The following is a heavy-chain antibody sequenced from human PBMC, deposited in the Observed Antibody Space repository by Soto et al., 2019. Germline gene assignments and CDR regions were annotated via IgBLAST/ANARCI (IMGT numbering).Heavy chain of an antibody. CDR3: AKVQYYNSGTYY. CDR2: ISGSGGST. CDR1: ISTFSRHA. J-gene: IGHJ4*02. D-gene: IGHD3-10*01. Sequence: GGSLRLSCAASISTFSRHAISWVRQAPGKGLEWVSGISGSGGSTSYADSVEGRFTISRDNSKNTLYLQMHSLRAEDTAIYYCAKVQYYNSGTYYWGQGTLVTVSS. V-gene: IGHV3-23*01.